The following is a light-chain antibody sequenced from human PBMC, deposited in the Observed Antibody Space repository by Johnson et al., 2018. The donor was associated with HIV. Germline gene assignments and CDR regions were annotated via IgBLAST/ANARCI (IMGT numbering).Light chain of an antibody. CDR3: GTWDTSLGTEF. V-gene: IGLV1-51*02. Sequence: QSVLTQPPSVSAAPGQKVTISCSGSSSNIGNNYVSWYQQLPGTAPKLLIYENNKRPSGIPDRFSGSKSGTSATLDIPGLQPGDEADYYCGTWDTSLGTEFFGTGTKVTVL. CDR1: SSNIGNNY. J-gene: IGLJ1*01. CDR2: ENN.